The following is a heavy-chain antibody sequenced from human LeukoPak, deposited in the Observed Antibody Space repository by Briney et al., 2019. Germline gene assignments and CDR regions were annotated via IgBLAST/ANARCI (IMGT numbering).Heavy chain of an antibody. CDR1: GGSISSYY. Sequence: SETLSLTCTVSGGSISSYYWSWIRQPPGKGLEWIGYIYYSGSTNYNPSLKSRVSISVDTSKNQFSLKLTSVTAADTAVYYCTRGTAVYGGNSPYYFDYWGQGTLVTVSS. D-gene: IGHD4-23*01. CDR3: TRGTAVYGGNSPYYFDY. V-gene: IGHV4-59*01. CDR2: IYYSGST. J-gene: IGHJ4*02.